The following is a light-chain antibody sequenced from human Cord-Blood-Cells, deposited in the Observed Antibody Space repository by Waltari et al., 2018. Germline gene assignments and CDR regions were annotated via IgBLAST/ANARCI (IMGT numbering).Light chain of an antibody. Sequence: DIQITQSQSSVSASVGGRVTIPCRASQGISSWLAWYQQKPGKAPKLLIYAASSLQSGVPTRFSGSGAATDCTLTISSLQPEDFSTYYCQHANSFPYTFGQGTKLEIK. CDR2: AAS. CDR1: QGISSW. J-gene: IGKJ2*01. V-gene: IGKV1-12*01. CDR3: QHANSFPYT.